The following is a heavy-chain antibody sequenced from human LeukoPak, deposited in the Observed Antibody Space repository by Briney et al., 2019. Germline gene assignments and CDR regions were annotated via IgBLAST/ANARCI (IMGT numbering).Heavy chain of an antibody. Sequence: PSETLSLTCTVSGGSISSYYWSWIRQPPGKGPEWIGYIYHSGSTNYNPSLKSRVTISVDTSKNQFSLKLSSVTAADTAVYYCARDKVGRNWFDPWGQGTLVTVSS. CDR3: ARDKVGRNWFDP. V-gene: IGHV4-59*01. CDR1: GGSISSYY. J-gene: IGHJ5*02. CDR2: IYHSGST.